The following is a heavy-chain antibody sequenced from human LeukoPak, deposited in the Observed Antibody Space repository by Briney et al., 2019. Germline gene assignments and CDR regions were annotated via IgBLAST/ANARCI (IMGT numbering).Heavy chain of an antibody. J-gene: IGHJ6*03. V-gene: IGHV4-4*09. D-gene: IGHD2-15*01. CDR2: IYTFGST. CDR3: ARQGGYCSASRCPGGFHYMDV. CDR1: GGSMSGYY. Sequence: SETLSLTCTVSGGSMSGYYWSWIRQPPGKGLEWIGFIYTFGSTKYNPSLKSRVTISGDMSRRQFSLKLTSVTAADTAVYFCARQGGYCSASRCPGGFHYMDVWGKGTTVTVSS.